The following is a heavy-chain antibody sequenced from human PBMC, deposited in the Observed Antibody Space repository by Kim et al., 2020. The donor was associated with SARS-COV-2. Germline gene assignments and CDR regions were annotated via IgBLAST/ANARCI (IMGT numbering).Heavy chain of an antibody. V-gene: IGHV1-2*02. CDR3: ARASRSIPMDG. D-gene: IGHD2-2*01. J-gene: IGHJ6*02. Sequence: NYAQELQRRVTMTRDTSISKAYMELSRLRSDDTAVYYCARASRSIPMDGWGQGTTVTVSS.